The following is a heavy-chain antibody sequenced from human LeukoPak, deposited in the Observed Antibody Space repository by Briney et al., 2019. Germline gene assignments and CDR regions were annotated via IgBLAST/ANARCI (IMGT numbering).Heavy chain of an antibody. CDR1: GFTFSSYS. Sequence: GGSLRLSCAASGFTFSSYSMNWVRQAPGKGLEWVSSISSSSSYIYYADSVKGRFTISRDNAKNSLYLQMNSLRAEDTAVYYCAREAAAGFGYYYYGMDVWGQGTTVTVSS. CDR3: AREAAAGFGYYYYGMDV. V-gene: IGHV3-21*01. CDR2: ISSSSSYI. D-gene: IGHD6-13*01. J-gene: IGHJ6*02.